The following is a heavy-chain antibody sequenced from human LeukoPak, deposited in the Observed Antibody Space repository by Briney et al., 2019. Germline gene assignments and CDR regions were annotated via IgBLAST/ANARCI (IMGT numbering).Heavy chain of an antibody. CDR2: INAGNGNT. CDR3: ARGMTTVTLRLFDY. D-gene: IGHD4-17*01. Sequence: GASVKVSCKASGYTFTSYAMHWVRQAPGQRREWMGWINAGNGNTKYSQKFQGRVTITRDTSASTAYMELSSLRSEDTAVYYCARGMTTVTLRLFDYWGQGTLVTVSS. CDR1: GYTFTSYA. V-gene: IGHV1-3*01. J-gene: IGHJ4*02.